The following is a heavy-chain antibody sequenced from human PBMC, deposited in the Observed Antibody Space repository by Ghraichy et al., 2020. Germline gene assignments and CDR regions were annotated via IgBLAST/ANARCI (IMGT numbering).Heavy chain of an antibody. CDR1: GGTFSSYA. CDR2: IIPIFGTA. J-gene: IGHJ6*02. V-gene: IGHV1-69*13. Sequence: SVKVSCKASGGTFSSYAISWVRQAPGQGLEWMGGIIPIFGTANYAQKFQGRVTITADESTSTAYMELSSLRSEDTAVYYCATEDYGDYEVSYYYYGMDVWGQGTTVTVSS. CDR3: ATEDYGDYEVSYYYYGMDV. D-gene: IGHD4-17*01.